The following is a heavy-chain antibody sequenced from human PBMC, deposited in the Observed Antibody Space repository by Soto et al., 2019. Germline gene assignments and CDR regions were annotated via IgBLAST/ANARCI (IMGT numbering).Heavy chain of an antibody. J-gene: IGHJ6*02. Sequence: QVQLQQWGAGLLKPSETLSLTCAVYGGSFSGYYWSWIRQPPGKGLEWIGEINHSGSTNYNPSLKSRVTISVDTSKNQFYLKLSSVTAADTGVYYCARGAAVAGYYYYGMDVWGQGSTVTVSS. CDR3: ARGAAVAGYYYYGMDV. V-gene: IGHV4-34*01. CDR2: INHSGST. CDR1: GGSFSGYY. D-gene: IGHD6-19*01.